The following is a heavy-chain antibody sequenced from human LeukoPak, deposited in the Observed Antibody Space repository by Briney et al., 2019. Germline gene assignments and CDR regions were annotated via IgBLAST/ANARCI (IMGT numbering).Heavy chain of an antibody. V-gene: IGHV3-48*03. J-gene: IGHJ6*02. CDR2: ISSSGRTI. D-gene: IGHD1-26*01. Sequence: PGGSLRLSCAASGFTFSSYEMNWVRQAPGKGLEWVSYISSSGRTIYYADSVKGRFTISRDNAKNSLYLQMNSLRAEDTAVYYCARDWDDIVGATTRYYYGMDVWGQGTTVTVSS. CDR1: GFTFSSYE. CDR3: ARDWDDIVGATTRYYYGMDV.